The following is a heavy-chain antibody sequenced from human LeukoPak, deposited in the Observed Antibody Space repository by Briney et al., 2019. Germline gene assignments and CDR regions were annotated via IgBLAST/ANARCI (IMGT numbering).Heavy chain of an antibody. CDR1: GGSISSYY. Sequence: SETLSLTCTVSGGSISSYYWSWIRQPAGKGLEWIGRIYISGSTNYNPSLKSRLTMSVDTSKNQISLNLTSVTAADTAVYYCARDLGTGPDYYYGMDVWGQGTTVAVSS. J-gene: IGHJ6*02. V-gene: IGHV4-4*07. CDR2: IYISGST. CDR3: ARDLGTGPDYYYGMDV. D-gene: IGHD1-14*01.